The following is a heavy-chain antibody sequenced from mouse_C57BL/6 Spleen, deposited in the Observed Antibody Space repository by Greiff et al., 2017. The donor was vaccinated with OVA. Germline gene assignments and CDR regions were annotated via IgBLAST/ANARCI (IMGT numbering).Heavy chain of an antibody. J-gene: IGHJ4*01. D-gene: IGHD2-3*01. V-gene: IGHV1-55*01. CDR1: GYTFTSYW. CDR3: ARWLLPYYAMDY. Sequence: VKLQQPGAELVKPGASVKMSCKASGYTFTSYWITWVKQRPGQGLEWIGDIYPGSGSTNYNEKFKSKATLTVDTSSSTAYMQLSSLTSEDSAVYYCARWLLPYYAMDYWGQGTSVTVSS. CDR2: IYPGSGST.